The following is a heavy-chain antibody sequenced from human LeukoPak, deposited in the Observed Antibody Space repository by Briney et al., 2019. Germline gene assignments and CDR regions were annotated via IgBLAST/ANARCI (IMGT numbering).Heavy chain of an antibody. J-gene: IGHJ4*02. V-gene: IGHV4-34*01. CDR3: ARQQNSYRRRLQYWGAYFDY. CDR1: GGSFSGYY. Sequence: KASETLSLTCAVYGGSFSGYYWSWIRQPPGKGLEWIGEINHSGGTNYNPSLKSRVTISVDTSKNQFSLKLSSVTAADTAVYYCARQQNSYRRRLQYWGAYFDYWGQGTLVTVSS. D-gene: IGHD4-11*01. CDR2: INHSGGT.